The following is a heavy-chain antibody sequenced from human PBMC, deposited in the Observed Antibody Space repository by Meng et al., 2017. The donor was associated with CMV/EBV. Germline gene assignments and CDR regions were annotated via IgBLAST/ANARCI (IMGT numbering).Heavy chain of an antibody. Sequence: SYAISWVRQAPGQGLEWMGGIIPIFGTANYAQKFQGRVTITADKSTSTAYMELSSLGSEDTAVYYCAREPKDYYYDSSGYSNWFDPWGQGTLVTVSS. V-gene: IGHV1-69*06. J-gene: IGHJ5*02. CDR1: SYA. CDR2: IIPIFGTA. CDR3: AREPKDYYYDSSGYSNWFDP. D-gene: IGHD3-22*01.